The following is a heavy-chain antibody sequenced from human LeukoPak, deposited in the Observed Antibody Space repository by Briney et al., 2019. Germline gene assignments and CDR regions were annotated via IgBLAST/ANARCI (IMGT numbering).Heavy chain of an antibody. J-gene: IGHJ4*02. CDR3: ARAASSSDYLDY. CDR1: GGSISSYY. CDR2: IYYSGST. V-gene: IGHV4-59*12. D-gene: IGHD6-6*01. Sequence: SETLSLTCTVSGGSISSYYWSWIRQPPGKGLEWIGYIYYSGSTNYNPSLKSRVTMSVDTSKNQFSLKLSSVTAAVTAVYYCARAASSSDYLDYWGQGTLVTVSS.